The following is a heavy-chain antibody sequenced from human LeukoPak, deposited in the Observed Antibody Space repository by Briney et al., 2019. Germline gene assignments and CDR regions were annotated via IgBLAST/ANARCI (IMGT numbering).Heavy chain of an antibody. V-gene: IGHV3-9*01. J-gene: IGHJ4*02. Sequence: GGSLRLSCAASGFTFDDYAMHWVRQAPGKGLEWVSGISWNSGSIGYADSVKGRFTISRDNAKNSLYLQMNSLRAKDTALYYCAKAHSSSWYRDESNYFDYWGQGTLVTVSS. D-gene: IGHD6-13*01. CDR1: GFTFDDYA. CDR3: AKAHSSSWYRDESNYFDY. CDR2: ISWNSGSI.